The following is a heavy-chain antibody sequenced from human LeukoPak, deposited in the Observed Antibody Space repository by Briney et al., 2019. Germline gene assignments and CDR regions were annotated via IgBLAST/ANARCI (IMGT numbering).Heavy chain of an antibody. V-gene: IGHV3-30*18. CDR2: ISYDGSNK. Sequence: GGSLRLSCAASGFTFSSYGMHWVRQAPGKGLEWVAVISYDGSNKYYADSVKGRFTISRDNSKNTLYLQMNSLRVEDTAVYYCAKTFGSYDILTGYYAADAFDIWGQGTMVTVSS. CDR1: GFTFSSYG. D-gene: IGHD3-9*01. CDR3: AKTFGSYDILTGYYAADAFDI. J-gene: IGHJ3*02.